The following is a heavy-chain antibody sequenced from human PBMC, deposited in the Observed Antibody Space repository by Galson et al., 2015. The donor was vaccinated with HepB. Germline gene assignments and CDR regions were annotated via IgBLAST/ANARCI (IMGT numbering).Heavy chain of an antibody. J-gene: IGHJ6*02. D-gene: IGHD1-26*01. CDR1: GGTFSSYT. CDR3: ARVGATYSGYYYYYGMDV. CDR2: IIPILGIA. V-gene: IGHV1-69*02. Sequence: SVKVSCKASGGTFSSYTISWVRQAPGQGLEWMGRIIPILGIANYAQKFQGRVTITADKSTSTAYMELSSLRSEDTAVYYCARVGATYSGYYYYYGMDVWGQGTTVTVSS.